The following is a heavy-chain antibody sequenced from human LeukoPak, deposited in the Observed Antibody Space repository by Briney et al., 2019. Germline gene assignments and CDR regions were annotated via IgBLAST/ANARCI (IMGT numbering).Heavy chain of an antibody. D-gene: IGHD4-23*01. CDR1: GFTFSGYW. J-gene: IGHJ4*02. V-gene: IGHV3-7*01. CDR3: KSGGAAPGSFDN. Sequence: PGGSLRLSCAASGFTFSGYWMSWMRQAPGKGLAWVANIKYDGNEEYYVDSVKGRFTISRDNAKSSLYLQLNSLRVEDTAVYYCKSGGAAPGSFDNWGQGTLVTVSP. CDR2: IKYDGNEE.